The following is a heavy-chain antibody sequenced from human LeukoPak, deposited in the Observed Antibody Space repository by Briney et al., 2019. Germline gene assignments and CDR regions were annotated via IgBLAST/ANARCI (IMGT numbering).Heavy chain of an antibody. D-gene: IGHD4-11*01. CDR3: ARHSASSNFALDY. CDR1: GYSFSSYW. J-gene: IGHJ4*02. Sequence: GESLKISRKTSGYSFSSYWIGWVRQMPGKGLEWMGIIYPGDSDTRYSPSFQGQVTISADKSISTAYLQWSSLKASDTSMYYCARHSASSNFALDYWGQGTLVTASS. CDR2: IYPGDSDT. V-gene: IGHV5-51*01.